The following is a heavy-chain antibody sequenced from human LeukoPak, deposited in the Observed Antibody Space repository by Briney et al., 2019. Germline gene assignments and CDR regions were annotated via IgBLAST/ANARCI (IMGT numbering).Heavy chain of an antibody. CDR1: GYTFTIYY. CDR2: ISAYNGNT. Sequence: ASVTVSSKASGYTFTIYYISWVRQAPGQGREGMGWISAYNGNTKYAQKFQGRVTMTTDTSTSTAYMELRGLRYDDTAVYYCARAMGGDYGMDVWGKGPTVTVSP. V-gene: IGHV1-18*04. D-gene: IGHD2-21*01. J-gene: IGHJ6*04. CDR3: ARAMGGDYGMDV.